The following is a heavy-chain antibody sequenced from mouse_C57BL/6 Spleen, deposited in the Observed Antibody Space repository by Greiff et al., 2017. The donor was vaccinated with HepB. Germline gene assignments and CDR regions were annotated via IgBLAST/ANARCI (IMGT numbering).Heavy chain of an antibody. CDR2: IHPNSGST. D-gene: IGHD1-1*01. V-gene: IGHV1-64*01. CDR1: GYTFTSYW. CDR3: AHITTVVANYAMDY. Sequence: QVQLQQPGAELVKPGASVKLSCKASGYTFTSYWMHWVKQRPGQGLEWIGMIHPNSGSTNYNEKFKSKATLTVDKSSSTAYMQLSSLTSEDSAVYYCAHITTVVANYAMDYWGQGTSVTVSS. J-gene: IGHJ4*01.